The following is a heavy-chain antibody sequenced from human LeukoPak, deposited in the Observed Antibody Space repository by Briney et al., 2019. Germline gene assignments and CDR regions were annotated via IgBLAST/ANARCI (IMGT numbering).Heavy chain of an antibody. Sequence: GESLKISCKGSGYSFNTYWIAWVRQMPGKGLEWMGIIYPGDSDTRYSPSFQGQVTISADKSISTAYLQWSSLKASDTAMYYCARWGPRYCSGGSCLDYWGQGTLVTVSS. CDR3: ARWGPRYCSGGSCLDY. CDR2: IYPGDSDT. V-gene: IGHV5-51*01. CDR1: GYSFNTYW. J-gene: IGHJ4*02. D-gene: IGHD2-15*01.